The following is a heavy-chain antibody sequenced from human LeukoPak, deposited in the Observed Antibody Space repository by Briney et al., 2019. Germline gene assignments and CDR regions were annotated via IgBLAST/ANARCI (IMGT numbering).Heavy chain of an antibody. D-gene: IGHD5-12*01. CDR3: ARLKYSGYDHGVFDF. V-gene: IGHV4-59*01. Sequence: PSETLSLTCTVSGGSTSSYYWTWIRQPPGKGLEWIGYIYYSGSTNYNPSLKSRVTMSVDTSKNQFSLELISVTAADTAVYYCARLKYSGYDHGVFDFWGQGTLVTVSS. CDR1: GGSTSSYY. J-gene: IGHJ4*02. CDR2: IYYSGST.